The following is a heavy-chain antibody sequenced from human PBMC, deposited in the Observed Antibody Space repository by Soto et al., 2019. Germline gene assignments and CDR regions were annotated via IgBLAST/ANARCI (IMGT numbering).Heavy chain of an antibody. D-gene: IGHD3-22*01. CDR1: GGSISSGDYY. CDR2: ISYSGST. J-gene: IGHJ4*02. V-gene: IGHV4-31*03. Sequence: QVQLQESVPGLVKPSQTLSLTCTVSGGSISSGDYYWSWIRQHLGEGLDWIGYISYSGSTYYNPSLKSRVTISEDTSKNQFSLKLTSVTAADTAVYYCARDRLAGYYDGSGDHYFDYWGQGTLVTVSS. CDR3: ARDRLAGYYDGSGDHYFDY.